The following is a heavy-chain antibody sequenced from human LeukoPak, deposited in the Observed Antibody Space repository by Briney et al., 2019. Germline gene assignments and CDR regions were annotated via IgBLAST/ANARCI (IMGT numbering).Heavy chain of an antibody. Sequence: ASVKVSCKTSGYTFTTYAISWVRQSPGQGLEWMGWINPNSGGTNYAQKFQGRVTMTRDTSISTAYMELSRLRSDDTAVYYCADGTTTYWGQGTLVTVSS. D-gene: IGHD4-17*01. V-gene: IGHV1-2*02. CDR3: ADGTTTY. J-gene: IGHJ4*02. CDR1: GYTFTTYA. CDR2: INPNSGGT.